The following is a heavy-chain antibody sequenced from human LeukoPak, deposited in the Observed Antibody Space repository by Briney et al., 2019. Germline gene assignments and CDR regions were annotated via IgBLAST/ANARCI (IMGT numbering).Heavy chain of an antibody. V-gene: IGHV4-34*01. CDR2: INHSGST. D-gene: IGHD6-13*01. Sequence: SETLSLTCAVYGGSFSGYYWSWIRQPPGKGLEWIWEINHSGSTNYNPSLKSRVTISVDTSKNQFSLKLSSVTAADTAVYYCARSTRFDSSSWYGGFDPWGQGTLVTVSS. CDR3: ARSTRFDSSSWYGGFDP. J-gene: IGHJ5*02. CDR1: GGSFSGYY.